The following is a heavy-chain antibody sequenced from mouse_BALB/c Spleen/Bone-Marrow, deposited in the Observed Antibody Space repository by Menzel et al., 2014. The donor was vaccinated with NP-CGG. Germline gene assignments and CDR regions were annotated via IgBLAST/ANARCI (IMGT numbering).Heavy chain of an antibody. CDR3: ARDLYDGYSYYAMNY. CDR2: ITLGGGYA. D-gene: IGHD2-3*01. J-gene: IGHJ4*01. Sequence: EVMLVESGGGLVKPGGSLKLSCAASGFTFSSYTMSWVRQTPEKRLEWVAIITLGGGYAYYPDSVKGRFTISRDNAKNTVYLQMSSLKSEDTAMYYCARDLYDGYSYYAMNYWDQGTPVTVSS. CDR1: GFTFSSYT. V-gene: IGHV5-6-4*01.